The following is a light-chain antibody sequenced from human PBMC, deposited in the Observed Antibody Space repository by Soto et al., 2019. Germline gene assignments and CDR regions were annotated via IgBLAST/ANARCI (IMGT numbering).Light chain of an antibody. V-gene: IGKV3-15*01. CDR2: GAS. CDR3: QQYNNWPPEYT. Sequence: EIVMTQSAATLSVSPGERATLSCRASQSVSSNLAWYQQKPGQAPRLLIYGASTRATGIPARFSGSGSGTEFTLTISSLQSEDFAVYHCQQYNNWPPEYTFGQGTKLEIK. CDR1: QSVSSN. J-gene: IGKJ2*01.